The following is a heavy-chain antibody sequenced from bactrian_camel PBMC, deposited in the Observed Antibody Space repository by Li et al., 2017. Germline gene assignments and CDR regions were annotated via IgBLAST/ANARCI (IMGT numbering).Heavy chain of an antibody. CDR1: GYVDDIMC. CDR2: IDNDGNT. V-gene: IGHV3S53*01. J-gene: IGHJ4*01. D-gene: IGHD2*01. Sequence: HVQLVESGEDSVQAGGSLRLSCVASGYVDDIMCVAWFRQEPGTGREGVAAIDNDGNTNFEDSVKGRFTIARDSATNTLYLQMSSLKPEDTAMYYCADFKNVVPIGTRIPGFGHWGQGTQVTVS. CDR3: ADFKNVVPIGTRIPGFGH.